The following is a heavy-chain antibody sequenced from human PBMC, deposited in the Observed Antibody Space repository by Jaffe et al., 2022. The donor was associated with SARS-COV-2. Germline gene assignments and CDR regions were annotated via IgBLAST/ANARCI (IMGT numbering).Heavy chain of an antibody. CDR1: GFTFSSYW. J-gene: IGHJ5*02. Sequence: EVQLVESGGGLVQPGGSLRLSCAASGFTFSSYWMHWVRQAPGKGLVWVSRINSDGSSTSYADSVKGRFTISRDNAKNTLYLQMNSLRAEDTAVYYCARGANWDFGPSKPFDPWGQGTLVTVSS. D-gene: IGHD1-1*01. CDR2: INSDGSST. V-gene: IGHV3-74*01. CDR3: ARGANWDFGPSKPFDP.